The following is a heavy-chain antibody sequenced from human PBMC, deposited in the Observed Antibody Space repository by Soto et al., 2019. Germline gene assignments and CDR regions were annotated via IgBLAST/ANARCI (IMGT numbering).Heavy chain of an antibody. J-gene: IGHJ5*02. D-gene: IGHD4-17*01. V-gene: IGHV1-18*01. CDR2: ISAYNGNT. Sequence: QVQLVQSGAXXXXPGASVKVSCKASGYTFTSYGISWVRQAPGQGLEWMGWISAYNGNTNYAQKLQGRVTMTTDTSTSPAYMELGSLRYDDTAVYYCARDFGYGEDGGNLFDPWGQGTLVTVSS. CDR3: ARDFGYGEDGGNLFDP. CDR1: GYTFTSYG.